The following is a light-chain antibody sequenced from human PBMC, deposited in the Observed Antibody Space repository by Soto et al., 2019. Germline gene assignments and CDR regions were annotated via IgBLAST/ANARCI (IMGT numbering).Light chain of an antibody. Sequence: QPVLTQPPSASGSPGQSVTISCTGTSSDVGGYNYVSWYQYHPGKAPKLMIYEVTKRPSGVPDRFSGSKSGNTASLTVSGLQAEDEADYYCSSYAGSDKDVFGSGTKLTVL. CDR2: EVT. V-gene: IGLV2-8*01. CDR3: SSYAGSDKDV. CDR1: SSDVGGYNY. J-gene: IGLJ1*01.